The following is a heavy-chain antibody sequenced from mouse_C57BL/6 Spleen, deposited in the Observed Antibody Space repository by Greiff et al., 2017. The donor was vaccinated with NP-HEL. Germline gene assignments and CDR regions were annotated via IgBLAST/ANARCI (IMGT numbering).Heavy chain of an antibody. CDR2: IYPGDGDT. CDR3: ARVSTTVVSNYYAMDY. V-gene: IGHV1-80*01. D-gene: IGHD1-1*01. CDR1: GYAFSSYW. J-gene: IGHJ4*01. Sequence: QVHVKQSGAELVKPGASVKISCKASGYAFSSYWMNWVKQRPGKGLEWIGQIYPGDGDTNYNGKFKGKATLTADKSSSTAYMQLSSLTSEDSAVYFCARVSTTVVSNYYAMDYWGQGTSVTVSS.